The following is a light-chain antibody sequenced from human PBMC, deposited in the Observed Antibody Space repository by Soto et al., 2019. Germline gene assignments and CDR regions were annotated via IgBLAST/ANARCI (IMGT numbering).Light chain of an antibody. J-gene: IGKJ5*01. CDR2: GAS. V-gene: IGKV3-15*01. Sequence: EIVMTQSPATLSVSPGERATLSCRASQSVSSNLAWYQQKPGQAPRLLIYGASTRATGIPARFSGSGSGTEFTLTISSLQSEDFAVYYCQQYNNWPPGITXGQGTRLEIK. CDR1: QSVSSN. CDR3: QQYNNWPPGIT.